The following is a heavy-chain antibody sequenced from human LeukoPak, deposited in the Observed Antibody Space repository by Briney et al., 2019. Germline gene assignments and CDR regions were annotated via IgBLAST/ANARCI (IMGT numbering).Heavy chain of an antibody. D-gene: IGHD2-15*01. V-gene: IGHV4-61*02. CDR2: IYTSGSI. Sequence: SETLSLTCTVSGGSISSGNYYWSWIRQPAGKGLEWIGRIYTSGSINYNPSLKSRVTILVDRSKNQFSLKLSSVTAADTAVYYCATGTGYCSGGSCYDYWGQGTLVTVSS. CDR1: GGSISSGNYY. J-gene: IGHJ4*02. CDR3: ATGTGYCSGGSCYDY.